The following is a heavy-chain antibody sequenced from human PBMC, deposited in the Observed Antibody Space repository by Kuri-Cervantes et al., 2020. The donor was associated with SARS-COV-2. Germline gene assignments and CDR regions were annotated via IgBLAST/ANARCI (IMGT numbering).Heavy chain of an antibody. J-gene: IGHJ5*02. D-gene: IGHD3-10*01. CDR1: GYTFSNYG. CDR3: ARARLYYYGSPGLGWFDP. V-gene: IGHV1-2*06. CDR2: INPNSGVT. Sequence: ASVKVACKASGYTFSNYGISWLRQAPGQGLEWMGRINPNSGVTNYAQKFQGRVTMTRDTSISTAYMELSRLTSDDTAVYYCARARLYYYGSPGLGWFDPWGQGTLVTVSS.